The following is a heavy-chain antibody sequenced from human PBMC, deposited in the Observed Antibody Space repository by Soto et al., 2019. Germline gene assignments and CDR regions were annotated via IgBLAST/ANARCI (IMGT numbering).Heavy chain of an antibody. CDR2: ISGSGGST. CDR3: AKAIVVVVAATQFDY. V-gene: IGHV3-23*01. D-gene: IGHD2-15*01. CDR1: GFTFSSYA. Sequence: EVQLLESGGGLVQPGGSLRLSCAASGFTFSSYAMSWVRQAPGKGLEWVSAISGSGGSTYYADSVKGRFTISRDNSKNTLYLQMNSLRAEDKAVYYCAKAIVVVVAATQFDYWGQGTLVTVSS. J-gene: IGHJ4*02.